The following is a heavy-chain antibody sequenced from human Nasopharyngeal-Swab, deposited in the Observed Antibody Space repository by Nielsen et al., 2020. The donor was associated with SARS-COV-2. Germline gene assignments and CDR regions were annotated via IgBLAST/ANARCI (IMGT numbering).Heavy chain of an antibody. J-gene: IGHJ6*02. V-gene: IGHV4-34*01. CDR1: GGSFNGFY. D-gene: IGHD5-24*01. CDR3: ARAGRVGDAYTGLDV. Sequence: SETLSLNCSVSGGSFNGFYWNWIRQPPGKGLEWIGEINHNERTNYNPSLKSRIAMLVDTSNNQASLKVNSVSAGDTAVYYCARAGRVGDAYTGLDVWGQGTTVTVSS. CDR2: INHNERT.